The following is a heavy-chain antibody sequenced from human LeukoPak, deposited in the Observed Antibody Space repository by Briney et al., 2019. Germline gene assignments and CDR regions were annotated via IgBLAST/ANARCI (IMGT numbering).Heavy chain of an antibody. CDR2: IYHSGST. D-gene: IGHD3-22*01. CDR3: ALIYYYDSSGYYPEYFQH. V-gene: IGHV4-38-2*01. Sequence: SETLSLTCAVSGYSISSGYYWGWIRQPPEKVLEWIGSIYHSGSTYYNPSLKSRVTISVDTSKNQFSLKLSSVTAADTAVYYCALIYYYDSSGYYPEYFQHWGQGTLVTVSS. J-gene: IGHJ1*01. CDR1: GYSISSGYY.